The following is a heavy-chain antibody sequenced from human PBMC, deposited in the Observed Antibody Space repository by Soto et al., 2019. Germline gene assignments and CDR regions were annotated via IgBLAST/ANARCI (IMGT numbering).Heavy chain of an antibody. V-gene: IGHV1-3*01. Sequence: QVHLVQSGAEVQNPGASVRVSCKASGITYSTYAIHWVRQAPGQGLEWMGWINAGEGYTRYSQDLQGRVTLSTVTSASTTYLYLSNLTFEDTGVYYCARAISGYVTWGQGPQVTVSS. CDR2: INAGEGYT. D-gene: IGHD6-25*01. CDR1: GITYSTYA. J-gene: IGHJ5*02. CDR3: ARAISGYVT.